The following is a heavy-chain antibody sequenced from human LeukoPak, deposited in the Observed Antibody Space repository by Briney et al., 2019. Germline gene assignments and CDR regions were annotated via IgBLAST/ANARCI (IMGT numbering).Heavy chain of an antibody. CDR3: ARDPGWQWPEYNWFDP. CDR1: GFTFSTYS. CDR2: ISSTSSYI. V-gene: IGHV3-21*06. D-gene: IGHD6-19*01. Sequence: GSLRLSCAASGFTFSTYSMNWVRQAPGKGLEWVSFISSTSSYIQYANPVKGRFTISRDNAKNSLYLQMNSLRAEDTAVYYCARDPGWQWPEYNWFDPWGQGTLVTVSS. J-gene: IGHJ5*02.